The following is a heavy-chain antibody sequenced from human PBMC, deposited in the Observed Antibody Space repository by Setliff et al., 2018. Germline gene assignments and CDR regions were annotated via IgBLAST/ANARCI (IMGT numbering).Heavy chain of an antibody. D-gene: IGHD4-17*01. CDR3: ARVAYGLEYFQY. Sequence: GASVKVSCKASGYTSTSFFHHWVRQAPGQGLEWMGWINPKTGDTLYAPKFQGRVTMTRDRSSNTAYMDLSRLTSDDTAVYYCARVAYGLEYFQYWGQGTLVTVSS. CDR1: GYTSTSFF. CDR2: INPKTGDT. J-gene: IGHJ1*01. V-gene: IGHV1-2*02.